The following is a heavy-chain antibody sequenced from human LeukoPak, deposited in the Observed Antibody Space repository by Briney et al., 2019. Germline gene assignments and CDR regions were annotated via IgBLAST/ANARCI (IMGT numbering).Heavy chain of an antibody. V-gene: IGHV3-21*01. D-gene: IGHD2/OR15-2a*01. CDR2: ISTSSSYI. J-gene: IGHJ6*03. CDR1: GFTFSSYS. Sequence: GGSLRLSCAAYGFTFSSYSMNWVRQAPGKGLEWVSFISTSSSYIYYADSVKGRFTISRDNAKNSLYLEMNSLRAEDTAVYYCAKDRSMPWGYYMDVWGKGTTVTISS. CDR3: AKDRSMPWGYYMDV.